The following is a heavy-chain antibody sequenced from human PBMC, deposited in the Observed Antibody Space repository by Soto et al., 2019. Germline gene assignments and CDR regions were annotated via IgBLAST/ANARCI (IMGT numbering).Heavy chain of an antibody. CDR1: GFTFSSYA. J-gene: IGHJ4*02. V-gene: IGHV3-23*01. Sequence: EVQLLESGGGLVQPGGSLRLSCAASGFTFSSYAMSWVRQAPGKGLEWVSAISGSGGSTYYADSVKGRFTISRNNSKNTLYLQMNSLRAEDTAVYYCAKARIKRYSSDYWGQGTLVTVSS. CDR2: ISGSGGST. CDR3: AKARIKRYSSDY. D-gene: IGHD6-13*01.